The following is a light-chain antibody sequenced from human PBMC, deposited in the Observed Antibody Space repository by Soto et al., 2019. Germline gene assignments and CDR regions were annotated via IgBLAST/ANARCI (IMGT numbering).Light chain of an antibody. V-gene: IGLV2-14*01. Sequence: QSVLTQPASVSGSPGQSITISCTGTSSDVGHYNYVSWYQQHPGKAPKLMIFDVTNRPSGVSNRFSGSKSGNTASLTISGLEAEDDADYSFTSYTSRSTRVFGSGTKVTVL. CDR2: DVT. CDR3: TSYTSRSTRV. CDR1: SSDVGHYNY. J-gene: IGLJ1*01.